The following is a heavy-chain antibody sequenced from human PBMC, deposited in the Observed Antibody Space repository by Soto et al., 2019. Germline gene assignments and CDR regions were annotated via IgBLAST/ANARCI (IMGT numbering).Heavy chain of an antibody. CDR2: TYYRSKWYN. D-gene: IGHD3-22*01. Sequence: PSQTLSLTCAISGDSVSSNSAAWNWIRQSPSRGLEWLGRTYYRSKWYNDYAVSVKSRITINPDTSKSQFSLRLTSVTAADTAVYYCARLGAYYQSLDPWGPGTLVTVSS. CDR3: ARLGAYYQSLDP. J-gene: IGHJ5*02. V-gene: IGHV6-1*01. CDR1: GDSVSSNSAA.